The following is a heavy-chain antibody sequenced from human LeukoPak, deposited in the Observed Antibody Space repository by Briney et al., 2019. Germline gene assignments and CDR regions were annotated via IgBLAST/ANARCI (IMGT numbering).Heavy chain of an antibody. CDR2: ISSDSSYI. D-gene: IGHD4-17*01. CDR1: GFNFNTYT. J-gene: IGHJ4*02. V-gene: IGHV3-21*01. CDR3: VRGSYGSYDY. Sequence: KPGGSLRLSCAASGFNFNTYTMNWVRQAPGKGLEWVSSISSDSSYIYYADAVHGRFTVSRDNAKYSLYLQMNSLRAEDTAVYYWVRGSYGSYDYWGQGSLVTVSS.